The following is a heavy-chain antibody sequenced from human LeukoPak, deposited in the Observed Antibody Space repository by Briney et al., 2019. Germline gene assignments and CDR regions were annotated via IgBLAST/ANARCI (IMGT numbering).Heavy chain of an antibody. Sequence: GGSLRLSCAASGFTFDDYGMRWVRQAPGKGLEWVSGINWNGGSTGYADSVKGRFTISRDNAKNSLYLQMNSLRAEDTALYYCARVVTMVRGVIIQPFDYWGQGTLVTVSS. CDR3: ARVVTMVRGVIIQPFDY. V-gene: IGHV3-20*04. CDR2: INWNGGST. CDR1: GFTFDDYG. D-gene: IGHD3-10*01. J-gene: IGHJ4*02.